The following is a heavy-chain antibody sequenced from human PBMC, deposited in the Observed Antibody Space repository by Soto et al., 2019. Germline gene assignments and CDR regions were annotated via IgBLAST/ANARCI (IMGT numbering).Heavy chain of an antibody. J-gene: IGHJ4*02. CDR1: GYTFTSYG. CDR3: AGGLEAVVPAAMLRY. Sequence: GASVKVSCKASGYTFTSYGISWVRQAPGQGLEWMGWISAYNGNTNYAQKLQGRVTMTTDTSTSTAYMELRSLRSDDTAVYYCAGGLEAVVPAAMLRYWGQGTLVTVSS. V-gene: IGHV1-18*01. CDR2: ISAYNGNT. D-gene: IGHD2-2*01.